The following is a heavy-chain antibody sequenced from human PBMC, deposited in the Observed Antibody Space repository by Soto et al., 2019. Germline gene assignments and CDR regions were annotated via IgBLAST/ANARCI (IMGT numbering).Heavy chain of an antibody. V-gene: IGHV1-46*01. Sequence: ASVKASCPAPRDTFTSYYINWVRQAPGQGLEWMGVINPHGGSTAYAQKFKGRVTLTRDTSASTVYMEVSSLTSEDTAMYYCATSSGGKVCIIIEGTNWFAPRCQG. D-gene: IGHD1-26*01. CDR2: INPHGGST. CDR1: RDTFTSYY. CDR3: ATSSGGKVCIIIEGTNWFAP. J-gene: IGHJ5*02.